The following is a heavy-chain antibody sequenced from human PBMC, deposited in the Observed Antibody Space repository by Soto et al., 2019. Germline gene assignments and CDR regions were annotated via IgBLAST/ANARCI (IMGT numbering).Heavy chain of an antibody. Sequence: SETLSLTCTVSGGSISSSSYYWGWIRQPPGKGLEWIGSIYYSGSTYYNPSLKSRVTISVDTSKNQFSLKLSSVTAADTAVYYFARLYCSGGSCYPGVFDYWGQGTLVTV. CDR1: GGSISSSSYY. CDR2: IYYSGST. CDR3: ARLYCSGGSCYPGVFDY. D-gene: IGHD2-15*01. J-gene: IGHJ4*02. V-gene: IGHV4-39*01.